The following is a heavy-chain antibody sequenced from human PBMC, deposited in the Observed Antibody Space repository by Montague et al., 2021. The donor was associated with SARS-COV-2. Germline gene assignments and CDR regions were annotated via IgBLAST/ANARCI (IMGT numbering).Heavy chain of an antibody. CDR3: ARGTAAAPNCYYYYMDV. D-gene: IGHD6-13*01. Sequence: SLRLSCAASGFTFSSYDMHWIRQTTGKSLEWVSAIGTAGDTYYPGSVKGRFTISRENAKNSLFLQMNSLRTGGTAVYYCARGTAAAPNCYYYYMDVWGKGTTVTVSS. CDR2: IGTAGDT. CDR1: GFTFSSYD. V-gene: IGHV3-13*01. J-gene: IGHJ6*03.